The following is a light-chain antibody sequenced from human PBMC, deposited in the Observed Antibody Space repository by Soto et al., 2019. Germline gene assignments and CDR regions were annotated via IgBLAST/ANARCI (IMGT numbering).Light chain of an antibody. CDR2: AAS. J-gene: IGKJ5*01. Sequence: DIQMTQSPSSLSASVGDRVTMTCRASQSISSYLNWYQQKPGKAPKLLIYAASSLQSGVPSRFSGIGSGTDFTLTISSLQPEDFATYYCQQSYSTPITFGQGTRLEIK. CDR1: QSISSY. CDR3: QQSYSTPIT. V-gene: IGKV1-39*01.